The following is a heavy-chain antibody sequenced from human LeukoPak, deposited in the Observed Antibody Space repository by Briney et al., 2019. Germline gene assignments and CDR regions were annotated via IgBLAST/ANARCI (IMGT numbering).Heavy chain of an antibody. V-gene: IGHV1-2*02. CDR2: INPKSGGT. CDR1: GYTFTDYF. Sequence: ASVKVSCKASGYTFTDYFLHWGRQAPGQGLEWMGWINPKSGGTNYAQKFQGRVTLTRDTSINTASLELSSLTYADTAVYYCARDYLASSGYSAWGYWGQGTLVTVTS. D-gene: IGHD3-22*01. J-gene: IGHJ4*02. CDR3: ARDYLASSGYSAWGY.